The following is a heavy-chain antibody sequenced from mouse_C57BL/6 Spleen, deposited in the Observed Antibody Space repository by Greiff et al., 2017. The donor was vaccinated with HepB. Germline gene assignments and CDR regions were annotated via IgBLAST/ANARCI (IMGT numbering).Heavy chain of an antibody. CDR2: IYPGDGDT. J-gene: IGHJ1*03. V-gene: IGHV1-80*01. Sequence: QVQLQQSGAELVKPGASVKISCKASGYAFSSYWMNWVKQRSGKGLEWIGQIYPGDGDTNYNGTFKGQAPLTADKSSSAACMQLSSLTSEESAVYFWARGDYDGDWYFDVWGTGTTVTVSS. CDR3: ARGDYDGDWYFDV. CDR1: GYAFSSYW. D-gene: IGHD2-4*01.